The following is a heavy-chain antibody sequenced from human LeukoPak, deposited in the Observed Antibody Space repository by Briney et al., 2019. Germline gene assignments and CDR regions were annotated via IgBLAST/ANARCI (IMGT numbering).Heavy chain of an antibody. CDR1: GFTFSGSS. Sequence: GGSLRLSCAASGFTFSGSSMHWVRQASGKGLEWVGRIRSKANSYATAYAASVKGRFTISRDDSKNTAYLQMDSLKTEDTAVYYCTGNYYGSGSYADFDYWGQGTLVTVSS. CDR2: IRSKANSYAT. V-gene: IGHV3-73*01. D-gene: IGHD3-10*01. CDR3: TGNYYGSGSYADFDY. J-gene: IGHJ4*02.